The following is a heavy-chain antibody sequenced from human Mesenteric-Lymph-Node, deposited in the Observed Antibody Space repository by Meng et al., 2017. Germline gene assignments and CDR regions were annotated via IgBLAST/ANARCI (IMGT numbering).Heavy chain of an antibody. Sequence: GSLRLSCTVSGGSMNNYYWTWIRQPPGKGLEWIGYISYSGSTNYNPSLKSRGTISVDTSKNHFSLKLTSVTAADTAVYYCARVGYADYVNHGMDVWGQGTTVTAP. CDR3: ARVGYADYVNHGMDV. V-gene: IGHV4-59*01. J-gene: IGHJ6*02. D-gene: IGHD4-17*01. CDR1: GGSMNNYY. CDR2: ISYSGST.